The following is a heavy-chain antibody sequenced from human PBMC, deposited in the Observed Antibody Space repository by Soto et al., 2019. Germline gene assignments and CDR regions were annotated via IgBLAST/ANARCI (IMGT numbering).Heavy chain of an antibody. Sequence: QVQLVQSGAEVKKHGASVKVSCKASGYTFTGYYMHWVRQAPGQGLEWMGWINPNSGGTNYAQKFQGWVTMTRDTSISTAYMELSRLRSDDTAVYYCARTAGTTYSDYYYYYGMDVWGQGTKVTVSS. CDR1: GYTFTGYY. D-gene: IGHD1-7*01. V-gene: IGHV1-2*04. CDR3: ARTAGTTYSDYYYYYGMDV. J-gene: IGHJ6*02. CDR2: INPNSGGT.